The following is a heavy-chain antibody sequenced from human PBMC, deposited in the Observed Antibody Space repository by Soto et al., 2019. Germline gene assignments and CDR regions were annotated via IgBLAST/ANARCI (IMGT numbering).Heavy chain of an antibody. CDR1: EDSITSYW. CDR2: IDPSDSYT. CDR3: ARYAYGSGSYYKVWYYYYGMDV. V-gene: IGHV5-10-1*01. Sequence: LTDSCRVAEDSITSYWSSRVLKMPGKGLEWMGRIDPSDSYTNYSPSFQGHVTISADKSISTAYLQWSSLKASDTAMYYCARYAYGSGSYYKVWYYYYGMDVWGQGTTVTVSS. J-gene: IGHJ6*02. D-gene: IGHD3-10*01.